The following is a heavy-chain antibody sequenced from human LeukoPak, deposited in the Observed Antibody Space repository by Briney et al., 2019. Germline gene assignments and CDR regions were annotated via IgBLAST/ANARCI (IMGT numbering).Heavy chain of an antibody. D-gene: IGHD1-26*01. CDR1: GYTFTVYY. CDR2: INPNSGGT. CDR3: ARAGDSGNLA. V-gene: IGHV1-2*02. J-gene: IGHJ5*02. Sequence: ASVKVSCKASGYTFTVYYMRWVRQAPGQGLELMGWINPNSGGTNYAQDFHGRVTMTRDTSISTASMELRRMRSDDTAVYYCARAGDSGNLAWGPGTLVTVSS.